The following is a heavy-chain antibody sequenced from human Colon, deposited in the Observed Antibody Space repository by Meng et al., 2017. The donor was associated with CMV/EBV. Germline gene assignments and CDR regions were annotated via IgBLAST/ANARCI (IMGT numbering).Heavy chain of an antibody. J-gene: IGHJ5*02. V-gene: IGHV3-7*01. CDR2: IKQGGSEK. CDR1: GFTFSSYW. D-gene: IGHD5-12*01. CDR3: ARDSNDYSDYAHWFDA. Sequence: GESLKISCAASGFTFSSYWMSWVRQAPGKGLEWVANIKQGGSEKYYVDSVRGRFTISRDNAKNLVYLQMNSLRAEDTAVYYCARDSNDYSDYAHWFDAWGQGTLVTVSS.